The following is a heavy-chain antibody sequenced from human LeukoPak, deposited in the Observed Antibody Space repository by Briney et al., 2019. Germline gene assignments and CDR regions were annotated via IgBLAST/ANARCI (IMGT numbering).Heavy chain of an antibody. J-gene: IGHJ4*01. Sequence: GGSLRLSCAASGFTVSNAWMSWVRQAPGKGLEWVSVIYSGGSTNYADSVKGRFTISRDNSRNTLYLQMNSLRAEDTAVYYCAKDSPVLTYWGQGTLVTVSS. CDR3: AKDSPVLTY. CDR2: IYSGGST. CDR1: GFTVSNAW. V-gene: IGHV3-53*01.